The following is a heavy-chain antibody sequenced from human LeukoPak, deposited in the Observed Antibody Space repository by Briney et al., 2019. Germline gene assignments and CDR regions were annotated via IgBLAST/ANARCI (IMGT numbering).Heavy chain of an antibody. V-gene: IGHV4-59*12. D-gene: IGHD6-13*01. CDR3: ARARSGSSPPEDV. Sequence: SETLSLTCTVSGGSISSYYWSWIRQPPGKGLEWIGYIYYSGSTYYNPSLKSRVTISVDTSKNQFSLKLSSVTAADTAVYYCARARSGSSPPEDVWGQGTTVTVSS. CDR2: IYYSGST. CDR1: GGSISSYY. J-gene: IGHJ6*02.